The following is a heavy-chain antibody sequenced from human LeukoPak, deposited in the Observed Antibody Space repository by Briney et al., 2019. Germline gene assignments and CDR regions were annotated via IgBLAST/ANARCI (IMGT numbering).Heavy chain of an antibody. D-gene: IGHD4-11*01. J-gene: IGHJ6*02. CDR2: IYHSGST. Sequence: KTSETLSLTCAVSGGSISSSNWWSWVRQPPGKGLEWIGEIYHSGSTNYNPSLKSRVTISVDTSKNQFSLKLSSVTAADTAVYYCAREDILGRTVTLTPYYYGMDVWGQGTTVTVSS. CDR1: GGSISSSNW. V-gene: IGHV4-4*02. CDR3: AREDILGRTVTLTPYYYGMDV.